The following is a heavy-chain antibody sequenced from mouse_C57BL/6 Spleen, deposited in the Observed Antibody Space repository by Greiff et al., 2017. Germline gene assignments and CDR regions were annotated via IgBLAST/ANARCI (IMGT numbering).Heavy chain of an antibody. CDR3: AERGRSFDY. D-gene: IGHD4-1*01. CDR1: GYSITSGYY. Sequence: VQLQQSGPGLVKPSQSLSLTCSVTGYSITSGYYWNWIRQFPGNKLEWMGYISYDGSNNYNPSLKNRISITRDTSKNQFFLKLNSVTTEDTATYYCAERGRSFDYWGQGTTLTVSS. CDR2: ISYDGSN. J-gene: IGHJ2*01. V-gene: IGHV3-6*01.